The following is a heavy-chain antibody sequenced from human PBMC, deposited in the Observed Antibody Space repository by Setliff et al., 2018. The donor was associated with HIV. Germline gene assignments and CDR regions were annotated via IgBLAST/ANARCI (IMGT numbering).Heavy chain of an antibody. J-gene: IGHJ3*02. CDR2: IYTSGST. V-gene: IGHV4-61*09. CDR3: ARILLYDSSAYFVNAFDI. D-gene: IGHD3-22*01. CDR1: GGSISSGGNY. Sequence: SETLSLTCTVSGGSISSGGNYWSWIRQPAGKGLEWIGHIYTSGSTNYNPSLKSRVTISVDTSKNQFYLKLSSVTAADTAVYYCARILLYDSSAYFVNAFDIWGQGTVVTVSS.